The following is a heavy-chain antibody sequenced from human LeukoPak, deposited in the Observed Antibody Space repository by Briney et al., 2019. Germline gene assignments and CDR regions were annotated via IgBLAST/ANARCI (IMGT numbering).Heavy chain of an antibody. Sequence: GGSLRLSCTSSGFTFGDYAMSLFRQAPGKGLEWIGFIRSKAYRGTTEYAASVKGRFAISRDDSKSIAYLQMNSLKTEDTAVYYCTKGAYGYLDYWGQGTLVTVSS. D-gene: IGHD4-17*01. CDR1: GFTFGDYA. V-gene: IGHV3-49*03. J-gene: IGHJ4*02. CDR3: TKGAYGYLDY. CDR2: IRSKAYRGTT.